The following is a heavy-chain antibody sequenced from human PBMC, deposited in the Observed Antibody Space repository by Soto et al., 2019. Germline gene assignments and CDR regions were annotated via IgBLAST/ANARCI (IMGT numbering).Heavy chain of an antibody. Sequence: GASVKVSCKASGVTFTNYAINWVRQAPGQRLEWMGWINAGNGNTKYSQKFQGRVTITRDTSASTAYMELSSLRSEDTAVYYCARGLNGYLHYFDYWGQGTPVTVSS. CDR3: ARGLNGYLHYFDY. J-gene: IGHJ4*02. V-gene: IGHV1-3*01. CDR1: GVTFTNYA. D-gene: IGHD5-18*01. CDR2: INAGNGNT.